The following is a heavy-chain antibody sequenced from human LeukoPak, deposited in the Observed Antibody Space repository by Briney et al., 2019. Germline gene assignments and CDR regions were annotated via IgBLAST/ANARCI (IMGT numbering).Heavy chain of an antibody. Sequence: SETLSLTCAVYGGSFSGYYWSWIRQPPGKGLEWIGYIYCSGSTNYNPSLKSRVTISVDTSKNQFSLKLSSVTAADTAVYYCAREGYYYDSSGYPYNWFDPWGQGTLVTVSS. V-gene: IGHV4-59*01. CDR1: GGSFSGYY. J-gene: IGHJ5*02. CDR2: IYCSGST. D-gene: IGHD3-22*01. CDR3: AREGYYYDSSGYPYNWFDP.